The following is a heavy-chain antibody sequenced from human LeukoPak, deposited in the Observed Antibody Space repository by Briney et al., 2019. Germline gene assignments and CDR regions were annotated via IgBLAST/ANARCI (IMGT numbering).Heavy chain of an antibody. V-gene: IGHV3-23*01. CDR2: ISGSGGST. Sequence: GGSLRLSCAASGFTFSSYAMSWVRQAPGKGLEWVSAISGSGGSTYYADSVKGRFTISRDNSKNTLYLQMNSLRAEDTAVYYCANHDSSAWYGYWGQGTLATVSS. CDR1: GFTFSSYA. CDR3: ANHDSSAWYGY. J-gene: IGHJ4*02. D-gene: IGHD6-19*01.